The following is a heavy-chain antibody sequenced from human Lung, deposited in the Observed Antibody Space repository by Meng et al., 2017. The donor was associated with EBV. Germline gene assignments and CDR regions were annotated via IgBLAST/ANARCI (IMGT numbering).Heavy chain of an antibody. D-gene: IGHD3-10*01. CDR2: IYYSGST. CDR1: GDFISSGGYY. V-gene: IGHV4-30-4*01. J-gene: IGHJ4*02. Sequence: QGQLQESGPGLVKPSQTLSLTCVVSGDFISSGGYYWSWIRQPPGKGLEWIGYIYYSGSTYYNPSLKSRVTISVDTSKNQFSLKLSSVTAADTAVYYCARGPYYSNYFDYWGQGTLVTVSS. CDR3: ARGPYYSNYFDY.